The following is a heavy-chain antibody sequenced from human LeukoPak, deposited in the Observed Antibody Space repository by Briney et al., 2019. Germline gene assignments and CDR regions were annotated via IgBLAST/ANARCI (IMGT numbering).Heavy chain of an antibody. CDR3: ARGLGAVAGTDYYYGMDV. J-gene: IGHJ6*02. V-gene: IGHV1-8*01. CDR2: MNPNSGNT. D-gene: IGHD6-19*01. CDR1: GYTFTSYD. Sequence: GASVKVSCKASGYTFTSYDINRVRQATGQGLEWMGWMNPNSGNTGYAQKFQGRVTMTRNTSISTAYMELSSLRSEDTAVYYCARGLGAVAGTDYYYGMDVWGQGTTVTVSS.